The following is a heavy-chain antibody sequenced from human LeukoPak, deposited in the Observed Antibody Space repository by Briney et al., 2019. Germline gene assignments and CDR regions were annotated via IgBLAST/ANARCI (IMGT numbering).Heavy chain of an antibody. V-gene: IGHV3-66*01. Sequence: GGSLRLSCAVSGFTVGASYMSWVRQAPGKGLEWVSVIYSGDKTGYADSVKGRFTISSDNSKNTLYLQMSSLRVEDTAVYYCARDGKDSSGYYFGDSWGQGTLVTVSS. J-gene: IGHJ4*02. CDR1: GFTVGASY. CDR3: ARDGKDSSGYYFGDS. CDR2: IYSGDKT. D-gene: IGHD3-22*01.